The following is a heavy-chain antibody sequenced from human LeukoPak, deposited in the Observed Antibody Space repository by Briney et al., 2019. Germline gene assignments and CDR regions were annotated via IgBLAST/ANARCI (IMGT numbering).Heavy chain of an antibody. Sequence: GGSLRLSCAASGFTFSTYTMNWVRQAPGKGLEWVSSISSSGSTAYYADSVKGRFTISRDNSKNTLYLQMNSLRAEDTAVYYCARDRSSSWFYGMDVWGQGTTVTVSS. V-gene: IGHV3-48*01. CDR3: ARDRSSSWFYGMDV. D-gene: IGHD6-13*01. CDR2: ISSSGSTA. CDR1: GFTFSTYT. J-gene: IGHJ6*02.